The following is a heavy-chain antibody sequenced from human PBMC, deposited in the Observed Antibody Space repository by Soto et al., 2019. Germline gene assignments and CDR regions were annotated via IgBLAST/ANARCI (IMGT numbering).Heavy chain of an antibody. J-gene: IGHJ4*02. D-gene: IGHD1-7*01. V-gene: IGHV4-4*07. Sequence: QVHVQESGPGLVKPAETLSLTCAVSGDSISSYSWNWIRQTAGRGLEWIGRVSPGGHTQYRSSFETRVTISVDMSTNQFFLELRYVTAADTAVYYCARESGENWSYEAYWGQGTQVTVSS. CDR2: VSPGGHT. CDR3: ARESGENWSYEAY. CDR1: GDSISSYS.